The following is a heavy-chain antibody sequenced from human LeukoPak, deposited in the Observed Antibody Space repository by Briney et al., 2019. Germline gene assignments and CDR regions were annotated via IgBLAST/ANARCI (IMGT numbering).Heavy chain of an antibody. Sequence: SETLSLTCNVSDGSISSYYWTWIRQPPGEGLEWIGYIYYSGSTNYNPSLKSRVTMSVDTSKSQFSLNLGSVTAADTAVYYCARLDSSAYTIDYWGQGTLVTVSS. J-gene: IGHJ4*02. CDR3: ARLDSSAYTIDY. CDR1: DGSISSYY. V-gene: IGHV4-59*01. CDR2: IYYSGST. D-gene: IGHD6-19*01.